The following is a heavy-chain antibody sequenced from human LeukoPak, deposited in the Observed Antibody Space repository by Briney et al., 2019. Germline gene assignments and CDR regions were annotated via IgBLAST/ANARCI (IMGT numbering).Heavy chain of an antibody. Sequence: PSGTLSLTCAVSGGSISSNNWWSWVRQPPGRGLEWIGEIYHSGTTNYNPSLKSRVTISVDTSKNQFSLKLSSVTAADTAVYYCARQIVVVPAALYWFDPWGQGTLVTVSS. D-gene: IGHD2-15*01. CDR3: ARQIVVVPAALYWFDP. CDR1: GGSISSNNW. CDR2: IYHSGTT. J-gene: IGHJ5*02. V-gene: IGHV4-4*02.